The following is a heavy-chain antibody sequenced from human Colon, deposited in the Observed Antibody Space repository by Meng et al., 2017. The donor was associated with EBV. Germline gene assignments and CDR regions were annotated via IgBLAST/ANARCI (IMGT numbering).Heavy chain of an antibody. J-gene: IGHJ4*02. CDR2: IYYSGSA. CDR1: GGSISSGGYS. Sequence: QVQLQESGSGLVKPSETLSLTCAGSGGSISSGGYSWHWIRQPPGKGLQWIGYIYYSGSAFYNPSLKSRVTLSVDRSKNQFSLNLSSVTAADTAVYYCARGAYFDYWGQGTLVTVSS. CDR3: ARGAYFDY. V-gene: IGHV4-30-2*01.